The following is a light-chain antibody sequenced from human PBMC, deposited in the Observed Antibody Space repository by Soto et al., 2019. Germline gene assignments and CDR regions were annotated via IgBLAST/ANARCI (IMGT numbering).Light chain of an antibody. CDR2: LAS. V-gene: IGKV2-28*01. J-gene: IGKJ1*01. Sequence: IVMTQSPLSLPVIPGEPASISCRSSQSLLHSNGYNYVDWYMQKPGQSPQLLISLASNRAYGVTDRFSGSGSGTDFTLKISRVEAEDVGVYYCMQTLQTWTFGQGTKVEIK. CDR1: QSLLHSNGYNY. CDR3: MQTLQTWT.